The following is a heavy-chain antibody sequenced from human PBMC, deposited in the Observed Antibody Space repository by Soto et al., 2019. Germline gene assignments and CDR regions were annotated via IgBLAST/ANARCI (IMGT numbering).Heavy chain of an antibody. J-gene: IGHJ4*02. CDR1: GNTFTSYD. V-gene: IGHV1-8*01. CDR3: ARGRASGSYYLLDY. CDR2: INPNSGNI. D-gene: IGHD3-10*01. Sequence: ASVKVSCKASGNTFTSYDINWVRQATGHGLEWMGWINPNSGNIGYAQKFQGRVTMTRDTAIRTAYMEVSRLRSDDTAVYYCARGRASGSYYLLDYWGQGTLVTVST.